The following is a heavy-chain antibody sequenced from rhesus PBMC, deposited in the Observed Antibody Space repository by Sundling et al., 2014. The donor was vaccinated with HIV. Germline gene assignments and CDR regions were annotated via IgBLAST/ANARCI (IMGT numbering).Heavy chain of an antibody. D-gene: IGHD6-37*01. CDR2: IYDSGGST. CDR3: ARGRTIAVFDS. V-gene: IGHV4-93*01. Sequence: QVQLQESGPGLVKPSETLSLTCAVSGGSISSGYGWSWIRQPPGKGLEWIGGIYDSGGSTEYNPSLKRRVTISKDTSKNQFSLKVTSVTAADTAVYFCARGRTIAVFDSWGQGVPVTVSS. CDR1: GGSISSGYG. J-gene: IGHJ4*01.